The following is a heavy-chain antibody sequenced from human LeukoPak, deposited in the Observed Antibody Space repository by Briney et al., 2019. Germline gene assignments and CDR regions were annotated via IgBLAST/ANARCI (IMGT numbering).Heavy chain of an antibody. D-gene: IGHD4-17*01. CDR1: GGSISSSNW. CDR2: IYHSGST. V-gene: IGHV4-4*02. J-gene: IGHJ4*02. Sequence: SETLSLTCAVSGGSISSSNWWSWVRQPPGEGLEWIGEIYHSGSTNYNPSVKSRVTIAVDKSKHQFSLKLRSVTAADAAVYYCARGSLDGDYDYLHWWGQGTLVTVSS. CDR3: ARGSLDGDYDYLHW.